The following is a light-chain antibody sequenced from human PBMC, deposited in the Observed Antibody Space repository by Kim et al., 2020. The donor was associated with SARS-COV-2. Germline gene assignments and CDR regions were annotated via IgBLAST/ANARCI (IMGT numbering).Light chain of an antibody. J-gene: IGKJ2*01. V-gene: IGKV1-5*03. CDR2: KAS. CDR1: QSIGSW. CDR3: QRYDTYPYT. Sequence: DIQMTQSPSTLSASVGDRVTITCRASQSIGSWLAWYQQRPGTAPKLLIYKASTLESGVPSRFSGSGSGTEFTLTISSLQPDDFATFYCQRYDTYPYTFGQGTKLEI.